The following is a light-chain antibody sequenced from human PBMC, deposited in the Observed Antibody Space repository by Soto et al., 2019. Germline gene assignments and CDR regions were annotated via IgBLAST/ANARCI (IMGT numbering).Light chain of an antibody. Sequence: QSALTQPASVSGSPGQSITISCTGTSSDVGGYNYVSWYQQHPGKAPKLMIYDVTNRPSGVSDRFSGSKSGYTASLTISGLQAEDEADYYCSSYTTSSTYVFGTGTKLTGL. V-gene: IGLV2-14*03. CDR3: SSYTTSSTYV. CDR2: DVT. J-gene: IGLJ1*01. CDR1: SSDVGGYNY.